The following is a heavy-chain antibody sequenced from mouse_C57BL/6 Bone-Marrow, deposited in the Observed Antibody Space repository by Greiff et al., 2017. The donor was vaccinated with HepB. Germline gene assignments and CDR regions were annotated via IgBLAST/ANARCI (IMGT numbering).Heavy chain of an antibody. CDR2: IDPSDSYT. J-gene: IGHJ2*01. CDR1: GYTFTSYW. D-gene: IGHD2-3*01. V-gene: IGHV1-59*01. CDR3: ARCDVPGGY. Sequence: VQLQQPGAELVRPGTSVKLSCKASGYTFTSYWMHWVKQRPGQGLEWIGVIDPSDSYTNYNQKFKGKATLTVDTSSSPAYMQLSSLTSEDSAVYYCARCDVPGGYWGQGTTLTVSS.